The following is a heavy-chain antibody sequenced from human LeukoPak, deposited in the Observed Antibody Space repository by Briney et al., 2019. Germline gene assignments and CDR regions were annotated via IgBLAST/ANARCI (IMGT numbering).Heavy chain of an antibody. Sequence: GGSLRLYCAASGFTFSSYAMSWVRQAPGKGLEWVSAISGSGGSTYYADSVKGRFTISRDNSKNTLYLQMNSLRAEDTAVYYCAKDAGYYGSGSQGAFDIWGQGTMATVSS. D-gene: IGHD3-10*01. CDR1: GFTFSSYA. J-gene: IGHJ3*02. CDR2: ISGSGGST. CDR3: AKDAGYYGSGSQGAFDI. V-gene: IGHV3-23*01.